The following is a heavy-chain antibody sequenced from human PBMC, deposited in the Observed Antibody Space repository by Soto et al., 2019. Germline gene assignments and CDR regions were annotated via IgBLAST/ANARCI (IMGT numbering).Heavy chain of an antibody. J-gene: IGHJ6*02. V-gene: IGHV4-30-4*01. Sequence: PSETLSLTCTVSGGSISSGDYYWSWIRQPPGKGLEWIGYIYYSGSTYYNPSLKSRVTISVDTSKNQFSLKLSSVTAADTAVYYCAREGFGSSSTLQYQHYGMDVWGQGTTVTVSS. D-gene: IGHD2-2*01. CDR1: GGSISSGDYY. CDR2: IYYSGST. CDR3: AREGFGSSSTLQYQHYGMDV.